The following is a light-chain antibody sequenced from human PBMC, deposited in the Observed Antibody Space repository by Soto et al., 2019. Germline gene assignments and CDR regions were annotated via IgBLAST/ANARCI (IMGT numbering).Light chain of an antibody. CDR3: QQYNNWPPT. CDR1: QSVSSN. J-gene: IGKJ5*01. V-gene: IGKV3-15*01. Sequence: EIVMTQSPVTLSVSPGERATLSCRASQSVSSNLAWYQQKPGQAPRLLIYGASTRATGIPARFSGSGSGTEFTLTISSLQSEDSAFYYCQQYNNWPPTFGQGTRLEIK. CDR2: GAS.